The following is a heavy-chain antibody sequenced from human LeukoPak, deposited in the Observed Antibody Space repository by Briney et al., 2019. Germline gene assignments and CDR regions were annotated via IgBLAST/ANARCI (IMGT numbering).Heavy chain of an antibody. CDR3: ARSSTGTISNFDF. V-gene: IGHV4-39*01. J-gene: IGHJ4*02. D-gene: IGHD1-1*01. CDR1: GGSVSNSAYY. CDR2: IYYSGST. Sequence: SETLSLTCTVSGGSVSNSAYYWGWIRQPPGKGLEWIGSIYYSGSTYYNPSLKSRVSISVDTSKNLFSLKLTSVTAADTAVYYCARSSTGTISNFDFWGQGTLVTVSS.